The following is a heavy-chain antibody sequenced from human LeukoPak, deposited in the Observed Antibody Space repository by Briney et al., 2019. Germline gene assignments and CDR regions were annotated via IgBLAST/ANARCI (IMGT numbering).Heavy chain of an antibody. CDR1: GFTFSSYE. V-gene: IGHV3-48*03. J-gene: IGHJ4*02. Sequence: GGSLRLSCAASGFTFSSYEMNWVRQAPGKGLEWVSYISSSGSTIYYADSVKGRFTISRDNSNNMVYLQMDSLRAEDTAVYYCVKDERTYHNGDNYYYFDYWGQGSLVTVSS. CDR3: VKDERTYHNGDNYYYFDY. D-gene: IGHD4/OR15-4a*01. CDR2: ISSSGSTI.